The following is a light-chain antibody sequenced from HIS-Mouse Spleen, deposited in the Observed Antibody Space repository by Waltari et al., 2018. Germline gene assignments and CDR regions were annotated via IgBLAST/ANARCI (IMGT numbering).Light chain of an antibody. J-gene: IGKJ1*01. CDR3: QQYNSYSWT. V-gene: IGKV1-5*03. CDR2: KAS. CDR1: QSISSW. Sequence: DIQMTQSPSTLSASVGDRVTITCRASQSISSWLAWYQQKPGKAPKLLIYKASSLESGVPSRCSGSGSGTEFTLTISSLQPDDFATYDCQQYNSYSWTFGQGTKVEIK.